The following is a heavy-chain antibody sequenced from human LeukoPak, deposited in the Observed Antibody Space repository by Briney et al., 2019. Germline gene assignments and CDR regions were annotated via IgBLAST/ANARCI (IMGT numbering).Heavy chain of an antibody. D-gene: IGHD5-12*01. CDR1: GYTFTSYY. CDR3: ARARRGYSGYEKGSPLGY. V-gene: IGHV1-46*01. J-gene: IGHJ4*02. CDR2: INPSGGST. Sequence: ASVKVSCKASGYTFTSYYMHWVRQAPGQGLEWMGIINPSGGSTSYAQKFQGRVTMTRDTSTSTVYMELSSLRSEDTAVYYCARARRGYSGYEKGSPLGYWGQGTLVTVSS.